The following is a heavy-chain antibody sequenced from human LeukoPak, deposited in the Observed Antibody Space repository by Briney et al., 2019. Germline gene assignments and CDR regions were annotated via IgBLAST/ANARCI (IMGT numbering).Heavy chain of an antibody. D-gene: IGHD3-10*01. CDR3: ARGGYYGSGSFPDY. J-gene: IGHJ4*02. Sequence: ASLRGSCEASGDSFGSVGINCGRQAPRQGLEWMGWISAYKGDTNYAQQLQGRVTMTPDTSTSPAYMDLRSLTSDDTAVYYCARGGYYGSGSFPDYWGQGTLVTVSS. V-gene: IGHV1-18*01. CDR1: GDSFGSVG. CDR2: ISAYKGDT.